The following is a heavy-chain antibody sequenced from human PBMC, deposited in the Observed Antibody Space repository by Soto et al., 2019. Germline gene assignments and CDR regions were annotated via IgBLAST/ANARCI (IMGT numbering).Heavy chain of an antibody. CDR2: IYYSGST. CDR3: ARDIVVVVAATYYFDY. V-gene: IGHV4-39*01. CDR1: GGSISSSSYY. D-gene: IGHD2-15*01. Sequence: QLQLQESGPGLVKPSETLSLTCTVSGGSISSSSYYWGWIRQPPGKGLEWIGSIYYSGSTYYNPSLKSRVTISVDTSKNQFSLKLSSVTAADTALYYCARDIVVVVAATYYFDYWGQGTLVTVSS. J-gene: IGHJ4*02.